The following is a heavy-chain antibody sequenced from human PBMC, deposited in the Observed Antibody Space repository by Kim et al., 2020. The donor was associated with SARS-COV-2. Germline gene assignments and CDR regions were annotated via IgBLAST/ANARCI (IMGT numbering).Heavy chain of an antibody. CDR3: ARDGSSWYVGYYYYYMDV. D-gene: IGHD6-13*01. V-gene: IGHV3-30-3*01. Sequence: GGSLRLSCAASGFTFSSYAMHWVRQAPGKGLEWVAVISYDGSNKYYADSVKGRFTISRDNSKNTLYLQMNSLRAEDTAVYYCARDGSSWYVGYYYYYMDVWGKGTTVTVSS. CDR2: ISYDGSNK. CDR1: GFTFSSYA. J-gene: IGHJ6*03.